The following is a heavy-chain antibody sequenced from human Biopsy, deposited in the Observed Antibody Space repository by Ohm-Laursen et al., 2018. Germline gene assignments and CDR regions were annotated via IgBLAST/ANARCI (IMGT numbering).Heavy chain of an antibody. J-gene: IGHJ6*03. CDR1: GGSISDYF. CDR3: ARDAYGDYDTYY. CDR2: IYSSGRT. Sequence: TLSLTCTVSGGSISDYFWSWIRQPADKGLEYIGRIYSSGRTFYNPSLKSRVTMSVATSDNQFSRKLSSVTAADTAVYFCARDAYGDYDTYY. D-gene: IGHD4-17*01. V-gene: IGHV4-4*07.